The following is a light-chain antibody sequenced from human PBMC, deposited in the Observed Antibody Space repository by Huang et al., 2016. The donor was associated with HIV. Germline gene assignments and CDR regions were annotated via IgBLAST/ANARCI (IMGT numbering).Light chain of an antibody. CDR3: QQSYRTPWA. Sequence: DIQMTQSPLSLSASVGDRVTITCRASQSISSYLNWYQQKTGKAPKVLIYTTSTLQSGVPSSFSGSGSWTDFSLTISSLHPEDFATYYCQQSYRTPWAFGQGTKVEIK. J-gene: IGKJ1*01. V-gene: IGKV1-39*01. CDR1: QSISSY. CDR2: TTS.